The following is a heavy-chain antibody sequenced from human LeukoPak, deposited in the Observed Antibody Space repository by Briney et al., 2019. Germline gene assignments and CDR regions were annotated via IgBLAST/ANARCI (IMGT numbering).Heavy chain of an antibody. D-gene: IGHD3-10*01. V-gene: IGHV4-34*01. Sequence: SETLSLTCAVYGGSFSGCYWSWIRQPPGKGLEWIGEINHSGSTNYNPSLKSRVTISVDTSKNQFSLKLSSVTAADTAVYYCARGQEVPVRRSSPYWYFDLWGRGTLVTVSS. J-gene: IGHJ2*01. CDR1: GGSFSGCY. CDR3: ARGQEVPVRRSSPYWYFDL. CDR2: INHSGST.